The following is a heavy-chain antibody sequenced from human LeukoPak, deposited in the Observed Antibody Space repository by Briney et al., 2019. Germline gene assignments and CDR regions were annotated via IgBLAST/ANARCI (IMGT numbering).Heavy chain of an antibody. J-gene: IGHJ5*02. CDR3: AKYPTPYYYDSRDYSNWFDP. V-gene: IGHV3-23*01. D-gene: IGHD3-22*01. CDR1: GFTFSSYA. CDR2: VSGSGGST. Sequence: GGSLRLSCAASGFTFSSYAMSWVRQAPGKGLEWVSVVSGSGGSTDYADSVKGRFTISRDKSKNTLYLQMNSLRADDTAVYYCAKYPTPYYYDSRDYSNWFDPWGQGTLVTVSA.